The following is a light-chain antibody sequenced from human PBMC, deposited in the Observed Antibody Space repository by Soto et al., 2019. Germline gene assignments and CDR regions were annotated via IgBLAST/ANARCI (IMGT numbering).Light chain of an antibody. CDR1: QSVTSNY. CDR2: GAS. V-gene: IGKV3-20*01. J-gene: IGKJ2*01. CDR3: QQYGRSPLLYT. Sequence: EIVLTQSPGTLSLSPGEGATLSCRASQSVTSNYLAWYQQKPGQAPRLLIYGASTRAAGVPDRFSGSGSGTYFTLTIPRLEPEDFAVYYCQQYGRSPLLYTFGQGTKLGVK.